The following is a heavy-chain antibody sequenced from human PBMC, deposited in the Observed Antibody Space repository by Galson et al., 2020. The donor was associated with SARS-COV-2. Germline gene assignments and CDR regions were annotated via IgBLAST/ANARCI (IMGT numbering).Heavy chain of an antibody. CDR2: ISYSGTT. J-gene: IGHJ2*01. CDR3: ARRGGTVTTQHFDR. Sequence: SETLSLTCTVTGGSISTTSYFWGWIRQPPGKGLEWIGTISYSGTTYYNPSLRSRVTISVDTSRNQFSLKLNSVTAADTAVYYCARRGGTVTTQHFDRWGRGTLVTVSS. V-gene: IGHV4-39*01. D-gene: IGHD4-17*01. CDR1: GGSISTTSYF.